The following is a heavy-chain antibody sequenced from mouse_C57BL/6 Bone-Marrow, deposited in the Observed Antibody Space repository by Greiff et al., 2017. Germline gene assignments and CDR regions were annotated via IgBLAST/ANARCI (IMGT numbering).Heavy chain of an antibody. CDR1: GYTFTSYW. CDR2: IHPNSGST. CDR3: ARRDGKDAMDY. J-gene: IGHJ4*01. Sequence: QVQLQQPGAELVKPGASVKLSCKASGYTFTSYWMHWVKQRPGQGLEWIGMIHPNSGSTNYNEKFKSKATLTVDKSSSTAYMQLSSLTSEDSAVYYWARRDGKDAMDYWGQGTSVTVSS. V-gene: IGHV1-64*01. D-gene: IGHD1-1*01.